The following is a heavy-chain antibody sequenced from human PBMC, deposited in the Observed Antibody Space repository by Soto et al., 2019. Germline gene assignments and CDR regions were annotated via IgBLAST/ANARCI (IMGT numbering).Heavy chain of an antibody. CDR2: ISYDGSNK. CDR1: GFTFSSYG. Sequence: GGSLRLSCAASGFTFSSYGMHWVRQAPGKGLEWVAVISYDGSNKYYADSVKGRFTISRDNSKNTLYLQMNSLRAEDTAVYYCAKDGRYFDWSHIDYWGQGTLVTVSS. V-gene: IGHV3-30*18. J-gene: IGHJ4*02. D-gene: IGHD3-9*01. CDR3: AKDGRYFDWSHIDY.